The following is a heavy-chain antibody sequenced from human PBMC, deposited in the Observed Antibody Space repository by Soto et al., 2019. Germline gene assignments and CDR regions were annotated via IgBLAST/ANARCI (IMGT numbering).Heavy chain of an antibody. D-gene: IGHD6-19*01. CDR3: ASARQLYGSAWNTADY. V-gene: IGHV1-69*12. CDR2: ITPMIGEP. Sequence: QVQLVQSGAEVKKPGSSVKVSCKASGDSLNGKPITWVRQAPGQGLEWMGGITPMIGEPEYAQKFQGRLTLMADESTTTSYMELTSLRSEDTAVYYCASARQLYGSAWNTADYWGQGTLVTVSS. J-gene: IGHJ4*02. CDR1: GDSLNGKP.